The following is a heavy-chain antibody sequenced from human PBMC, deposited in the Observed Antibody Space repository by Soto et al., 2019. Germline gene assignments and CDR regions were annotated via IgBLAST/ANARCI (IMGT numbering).Heavy chain of an antibody. J-gene: IGHJ4*02. D-gene: IGHD6-6*01. V-gene: IGHV1-8*01. Sequence: QVQLVQSGAEVRKPGASVKVSCKASGYTFTSYDINWLRQTTGEGLVWMGWMNPNSDNTIYAPKFQGRVTMTRNTSTNTAYMELRSLTSDDTAVYYCASVKYILNVPEYLDAWGQGTLVTVSS. CDR1: GYTFTSYD. CDR2: MNPNSDNT. CDR3: ASVKYILNVPEYLDA.